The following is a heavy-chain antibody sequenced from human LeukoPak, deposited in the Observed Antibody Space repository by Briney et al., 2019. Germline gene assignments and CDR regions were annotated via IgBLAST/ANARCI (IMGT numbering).Heavy chain of an antibody. D-gene: IGHD5-12*01. J-gene: IGHJ4*02. CDR2: IYSGGST. CDR3: PRRPSGYHNA. V-gene: IGHV3-66*01. Sequence: GGSLTLSCAASEFSVGSNYLTWVRQAPGKGLEWVSLIYSGGSTYYADSVKGRFTISRDNSKNKLYLQMNSLRAENTAVYYCPRRPSGYHNAGGQGTLVTVSS. CDR1: EFSVGSNY.